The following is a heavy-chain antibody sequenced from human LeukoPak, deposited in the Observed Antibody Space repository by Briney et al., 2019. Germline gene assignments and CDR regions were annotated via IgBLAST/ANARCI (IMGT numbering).Heavy chain of an antibody. V-gene: IGHV3-23*01. D-gene: IGHD6-13*01. J-gene: IGHJ4*02. CDR3: AKDPMMDGSSLWYFDY. CDR1: GFTFSSYA. Sequence: PGGSLRLSCAASGFTFSSYAMSWVRQAPGKGLEWVSAISGSGGSTYYADSVKGRFTISRDNSKNTLYLQMNSLRAEDTAVYYCAKDPMMDGSSLWYFDYWGQGTLVTVSS. CDR2: ISGSGGST.